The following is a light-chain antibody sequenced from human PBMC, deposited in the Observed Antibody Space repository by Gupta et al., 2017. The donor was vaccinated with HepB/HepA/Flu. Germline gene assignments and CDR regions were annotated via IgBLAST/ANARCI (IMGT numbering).Light chain of an antibody. J-gene: IGKJ1*01. V-gene: IGKV1-8*01. CDR2: AAS. CDR1: QGISSY. CDR3: QQDDSSPCT. Sequence: AIRMTQSPSSFSASTGDRVTITCRASQGISSYLAWYQQKPGKAPKLLIYAASTLQSGVPSRFSGSGSGTDFTLTISCLQSEDFATYYCQQDDSSPCTFGQGTKVEIK.